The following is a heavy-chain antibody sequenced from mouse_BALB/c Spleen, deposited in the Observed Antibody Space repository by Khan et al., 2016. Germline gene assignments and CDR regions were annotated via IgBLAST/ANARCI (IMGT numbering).Heavy chain of an antibody. V-gene: IGHV1S135*01. Sequence: VQLQQSGPELVKPGASVKVFCKASGYAFTSYNMYWVKQSHGKSLEWIGYIDPYNGGTSYNQKFKGKATLTVDKSSSTAYMHLNSLTSEYSAVYYGASGYDRAWFAYWGQGTLVTVSA. CDR3: ASGYDRAWFAY. J-gene: IGHJ3*01. D-gene: IGHD2-2*01. CDR2: IDPYNGGT. CDR1: GYAFTSYN.